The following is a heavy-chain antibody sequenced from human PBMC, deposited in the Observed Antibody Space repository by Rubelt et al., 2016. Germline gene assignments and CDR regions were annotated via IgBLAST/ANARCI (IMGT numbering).Heavy chain of an antibody. CDR1: GGSFSGYY. D-gene: IGHD1-26*01. V-gene: IGHV4-34*01. CDR3: ARTLEGGSYSG. Sequence: QVQLQQWGAGLLKPSETLSLTCAVYGGSFSGYYWSWIRQPPGKGLEWIGEINHSGGTTYNPSPKSLVTISVEPSKNQFSLKLSSVTAADTAVYYCARTLEGGSYSGWGQGTLVTVSS. CDR2: INHSGGT. J-gene: IGHJ4*02.